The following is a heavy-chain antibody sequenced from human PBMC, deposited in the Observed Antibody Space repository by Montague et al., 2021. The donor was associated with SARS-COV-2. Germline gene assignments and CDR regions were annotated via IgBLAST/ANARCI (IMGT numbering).Heavy chain of an antibody. V-gene: IGHV3-33*01. CDR2: IWYDGSNE. Sequence: SLRLSCAASGFTFSSYGMHWVRQAPGKGLEWVAVIWYDGSNENYRDSVKGRFTISRDNSKNTLYLQMNSLRAEDTAVYYCARDSGYSYGSLPYWFLALWGRGTLVSVSS. CDR1: GFTFSSYG. CDR3: ARDSGYSYGSLPYWFLAL. D-gene: IGHD5-18*01. J-gene: IGHJ2*01.